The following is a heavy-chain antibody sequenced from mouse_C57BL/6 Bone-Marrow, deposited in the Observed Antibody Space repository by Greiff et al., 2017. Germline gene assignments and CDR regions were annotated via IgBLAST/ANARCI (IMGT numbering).Heavy chain of an antibody. CDR2: IYPGSGST. V-gene: IGHV1-55*01. CDR1: GYTFTSYW. D-gene: IGHD2-5*01. Sequence: VQLQQSGAELVKPGASVKMSCKASGYTFTSYWITWVQQRPGQGLEWIGDIYPGSGSTNYNEKFKSKATLTVDTSSSTSYMQLSSLTSEDSAVYYCARPYYSNYWYFDVWGTGTTVTVSS. CDR3: ARPYYSNYWYFDV. J-gene: IGHJ1*03.